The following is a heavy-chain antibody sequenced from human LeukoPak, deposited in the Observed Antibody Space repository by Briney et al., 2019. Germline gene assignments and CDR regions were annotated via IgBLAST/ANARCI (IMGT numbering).Heavy chain of an antibody. D-gene: IGHD3-9*01. V-gene: IGHV3-21*01. Sequence: PGGSLRLSCAASGFTFSSYSMNWVRQAPGKGLEWVSSISSSSSYIYYADSVKGRFTISRDNAKNSLYLQMSSLRAEDTAVYYCARVVSDYDILTGYYKPTCFDYWGQGTLVTVSS. CDR3: ARVVSDYDILTGYYKPTCFDY. CDR2: ISSSSSYI. J-gene: IGHJ4*02. CDR1: GFTFSSYS.